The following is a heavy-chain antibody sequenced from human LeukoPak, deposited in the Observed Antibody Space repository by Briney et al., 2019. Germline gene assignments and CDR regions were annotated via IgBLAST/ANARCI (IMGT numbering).Heavy chain of an antibody. CDR1: GFTFSSYW. V-gene: IGHV3-7*01. CDR3: ARSRPSRYDDFWSGYSLDAFDI. J-gene: IGHJ3*02. Sequence: PGGSLRLSCAASGFTFSSYWMSWVRQAPGKGLEWVANIKQDGSEKYYVDSVKGRFTISRDNAENSLYLQMNSLRAEDTAVYYCARSRPSRYDDFWSGYSLDAFDIWGQGTMVTVSS. CDR2: IKQDGSEK. D-gene: IGHD3-3*01.